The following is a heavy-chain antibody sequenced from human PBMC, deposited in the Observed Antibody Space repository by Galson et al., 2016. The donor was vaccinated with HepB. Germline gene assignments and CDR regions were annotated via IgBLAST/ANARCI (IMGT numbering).Heavy chain of an antibody. J-gene: IGHJ3*02. CDR2: IKPEEREK. V-gene: IGHV3-7*01. CDR1: GITFSNYW. D-gene: IGHD1-26*01. Sequence: SLRLSCAASGITFSNYWMSWIRQAPGKGLEWVAKIKPEEREKYYVDSVKGRFTISRDNAKNLVYLQMNSLRAEDTAVYYCEREAWSSSPIWGQGTMVTVSS. CDR3: EREAWSSSPI.